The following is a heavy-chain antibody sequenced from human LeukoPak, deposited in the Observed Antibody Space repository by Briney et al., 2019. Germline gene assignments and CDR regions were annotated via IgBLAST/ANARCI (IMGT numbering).Heavy chain of an antibody. CDR3: TRDVGHSALAN. CDR2: IWHDGTNK. D-gene: IGHD5-18*01. J-gene: IGHJ4*02. CDR1: GFTFSNYG. Sequence: GGSLRLSCAASGFTFSNYGMHWVRQAPGKGLEWVAVIWHDGTNKYYADSVKGRFTISRGNSRNTLYLQMNSLRAEDTAVHYCTRDVGHSALANWGQGVLVTVSS. V-gene: IGHV3-33*01.